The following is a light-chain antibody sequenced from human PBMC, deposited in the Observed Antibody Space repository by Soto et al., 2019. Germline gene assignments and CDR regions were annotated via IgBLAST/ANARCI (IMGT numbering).Light chain of an antibody. J-gene: IGKJ4*01. CDR3: HQNFSPLLT. CDR1: QTIYDY. V-gene: IGKV1-39*01. Sequence: DIQMTQSPPSLSASVGDRVTITCRASQTIYDYVTWFQQRPGKAPKVLIYGASTLQSGVPSRFSGSGSGTEFTLTISNFQPEDFATYYCHQNFSPLLTFGGGTKVDIK. CDR2: GAS.